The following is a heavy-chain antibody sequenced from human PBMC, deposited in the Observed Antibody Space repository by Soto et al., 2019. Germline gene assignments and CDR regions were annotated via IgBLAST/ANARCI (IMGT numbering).Heavy chain of an antibody. D-gene: IGHD2-2*01. J-gene: IGHJ4*02. CDR3: AKQPRQYCSSTSCYGDY. CDR1: GFTFSSYA. Sequence: GGSLRLSCAASGFTFSSYAMSWVRQAPGEGLEWVSAISGSGGSTYYADSVKGRFTISRDNSKNTLYLQMNSLRAEDTAVYYCAKQPRQYCSSTSCYGDYWGQGTLVTVSS. CDR2: ISGSGGST. V-gene: IGHV3-23*01.